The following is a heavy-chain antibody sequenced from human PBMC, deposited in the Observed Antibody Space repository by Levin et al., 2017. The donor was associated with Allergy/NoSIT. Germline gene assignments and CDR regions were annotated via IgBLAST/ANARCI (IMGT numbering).Heavy chain of an antibody. Sequence: SVKVSCKASGGTFSSYAISWVRQAPGQGLEWMGGIIPIFGTANYAQKFQGRVTITADESTSTAYMELSSLRSEDTAVYYCEAKGTGTLDYWGQGTLVTVSS. CDR3: EAKGTGTLDY. CDR1: GGTFSSYA. CDR2: IIPIFGTA. V-gene: IGHV1-69*13. D-gene: IGHD1/OR15-1a*01. J-gene: IGHJ4*02.